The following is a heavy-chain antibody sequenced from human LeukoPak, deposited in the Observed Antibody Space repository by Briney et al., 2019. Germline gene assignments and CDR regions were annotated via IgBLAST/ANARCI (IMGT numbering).Heavy chain of an antibody. CDR3: ARGANYDILTGYYFGY. CDR2: ISSSGSTI. Sequence: GGSLRLSCAASKFTLSDYYMSWIRQASGKGLEWVSYISSSGSTIYYADSVKGRFTISRDNAKNSLYLQMNSLRAEDTAVYYCARGANYDILTGYYFGYWGQGTLVTVSS. J-gene: IGHJ4*02. V-gene: IGHV3-11*01. CDR1: KFTLSDYY. D-gene: IGHD3-9*01.